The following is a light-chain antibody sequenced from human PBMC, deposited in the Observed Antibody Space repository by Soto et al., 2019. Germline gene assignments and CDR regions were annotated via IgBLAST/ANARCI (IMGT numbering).Light chain of an antibody. CDR2: GAS. CDR3: QQYNNWPWT. CDR1: QSVGSD. Sequence: ERVMTQSPATLSVSPGERATLSCRASQSVGSDLAWYQQKPGQAPRLLMYGASTRATGVPARFRVSGSGTEFTLTISSLQSEDFAVYYCQQYNNWPWTFGQGTEVEIK. J-gene: IGKJ1*01. V-gene: IGKV3-15*01.